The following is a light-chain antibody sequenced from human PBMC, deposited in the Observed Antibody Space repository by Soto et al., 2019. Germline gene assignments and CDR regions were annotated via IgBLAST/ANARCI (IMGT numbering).Light chain of an antibody. Sequence: EIVLTQSPGTLSLSPGERATLSCRASQSVSNNYLAWYQQKPGQAPRLLIYAASSRATGIPDRFSGRGSGTDFTLTITRLEPEDFAVYYCRQYGSSSWTFGQGTKVDIK. CDR2: AAS. CDR1: QSVSNNY. J-gene: IGKJ1*01. V-gene: IGKV3-20*01. CDR3: RQYGSSSWT.